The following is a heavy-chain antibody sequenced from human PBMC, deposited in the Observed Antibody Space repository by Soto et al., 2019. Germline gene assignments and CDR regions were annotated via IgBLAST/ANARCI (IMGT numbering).Heavy chain of an antibody. CDR3: AKGTSPTGY. CDR2: ISGSGGST. J-gene: IGHJ4*02. Sequence: GGSLRLSCAASGFTFSSYAVSWVRQAPGKVLDLVSAISGSGGSTYYADSVKGRFTISRDNSKNTLYLQMNSLRAEDTAVYYCAKGTSPTGYWGQGTLVTVSS. D-gene: IGHD2-2*01. CDR1: GFTFSSYA. V-gene: IGHV3-23*01.